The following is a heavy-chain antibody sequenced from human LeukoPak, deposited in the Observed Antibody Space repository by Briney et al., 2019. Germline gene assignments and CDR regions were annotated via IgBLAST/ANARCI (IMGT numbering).Heavy chain of an antibody. V-gene: IGHV1-2*02. D-gene: IGHD2-15*01. CDR1: GYTFTGYY. Sequence: ASVKVSCKASGYTFTGYYMHWVRQAPGQGLEWMGWINPNSGGTNYAQKFQGRVTMTRDTSISTAYMELSRLRSDDTAVYYCAREVVVVVAATFYWFDPWGQGILVTVSS. CDR3: AREVVVVVAATFYWFDP. CDR2: INPNSGGT. J-gene: IGHJ5*02.